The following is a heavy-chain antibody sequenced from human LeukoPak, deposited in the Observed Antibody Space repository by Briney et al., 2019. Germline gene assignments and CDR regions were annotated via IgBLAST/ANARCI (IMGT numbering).Heavy chain of an antibody. CDR2: ITGSGGST. J-gene: IGHJ4*02. CDR1: GLTFSSHA. V-gene: IGHV3-23*01. Sequence: QSGGSLRLSCVASGLTFSSHAMTWVRQTPGKGLEWVSGITGSGGSTHHSESVKGRFTISRDNSKNTLYLQMNSLRAEDTAVYYCARDAVGATTEYWGQGTLVTVSS. D-gene: IGHD1-26*01. CDR3: ARDAVGATTEY.